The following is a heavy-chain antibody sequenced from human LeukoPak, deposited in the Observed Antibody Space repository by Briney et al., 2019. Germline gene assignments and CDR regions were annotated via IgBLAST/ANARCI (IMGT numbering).Heavy chain of an antibody. J-gene: IGHJ3*02. CDR1: GFTFSSYA. CDR2: ISYDGSNR. Sequence: PGRSLRLSCAASGFTFSSYAMHWVRQAPGKGLEWVAVISYDGSNRYYADSVKGRFTISSDHSKNTLYLQMNSPRAEDTAVYYCARDPSVSGYNDAFDIWGQGTMVTVSS. V-gene: IGHV3-30-3*01. D-gene: IGHD3-22*01. CDR3: ARDPSVSGYNDAFDI.